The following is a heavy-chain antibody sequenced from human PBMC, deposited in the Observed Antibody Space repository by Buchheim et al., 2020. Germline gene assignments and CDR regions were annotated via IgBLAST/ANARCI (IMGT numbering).Heavy chain of an antibody. D-gene: IGHD3-9*01. V-gene: IGHV4-39*07. CDR2: LYYSGRT. J-gene: IGHJ4*02. CDR1: GGSISSSSYY. Sequence: QLQLQESGPGLVKPSETLSLTCTVSGGSISSSSYYWGWIRQPPGKGLEWIGSLYYSGRTYYNPSLKSRVTISVDTSKNKFSLKLSSVTAADTAVYYCARGSSLNYDILTGSFDYWGQGTL. CDR3: ARGSSLNYDILTGSFDY.